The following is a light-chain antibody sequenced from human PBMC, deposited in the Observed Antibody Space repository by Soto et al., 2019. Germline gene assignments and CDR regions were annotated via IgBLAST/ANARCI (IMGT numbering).Light chain of an antibody. CDR2: DND. CDR3: GASDSSLSAYV. Sequence: QSVLTQPPSVSAAPGQKVTISCSGSSSNIGSNFVAWYQQLPGTAPKLLIFDNDNRPSGIPDRFSGSKSGTSATLGIAGHQTGDEADYYCGASDSSLSAYVFGIGTKVTVL. V-gene: IGLV1-51*01. CDR1: SSNIGSNF. J-gene: IGLJ1*01.